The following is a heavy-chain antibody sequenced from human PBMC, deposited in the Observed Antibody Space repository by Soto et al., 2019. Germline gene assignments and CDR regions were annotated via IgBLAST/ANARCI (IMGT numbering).Heavy chain of an antibody. V-gene: IGHV4-30-2*03. Sequence: SETLSLTCNMSGDSYSISTYSWSWIRQPPGKALQWIGFIYQSGVTSYNPSLRSRVSMSIDTSKDQFSLKLKSVTATDTALYFCARQRTSVVTQAYFDVWGPGSLVTVSS. CDR1: GDSYSISTYS. D-gene: IGHD2-21*02. J-gene: IGHJ4*02. CDR3: ARQRTSVVTQAYFDV. CDR2: IYQSGVT.